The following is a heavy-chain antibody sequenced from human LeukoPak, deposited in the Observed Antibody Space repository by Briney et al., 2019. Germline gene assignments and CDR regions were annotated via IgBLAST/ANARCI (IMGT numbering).Heavy chain of an antibody. CDR2: VYYSGGT. CDR1: GGSISTYY. V-gene: IGHV4-59*01. Sequence: SETLSLTCTVSGGSISTYYWSWIRQPPGKGLEGVGYVYYSGGTNYNPSLQSRVTISVDTSKIQFSPKLSSVTAADTAVYYCARDNGDSYYYDYWGQGTLLTVSS. J-gene: IGHJ4*02. D-gene: IGHD3-22*01. CDR3: ARDNGDSYYYDY.